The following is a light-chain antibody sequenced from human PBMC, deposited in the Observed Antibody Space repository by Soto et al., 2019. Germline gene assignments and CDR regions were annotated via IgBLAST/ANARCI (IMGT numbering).Light chain of an antibody. CDR3: QQYFSSPFT. Sequence: DIVMTESTDSLAVSLGERASINCKSSQSVLYSSNNNNDLAWYQQKPGQPPKLLIYWASTRESGVPDRFSGSGSGTDFTLTISSLQAEDVAVYYCQQYFSSPFTFGPGTKVAIK. V-gene: IGKV4-1*01. CDR1: QSVLYSSNNNND. CDR2: WAS. J-gene: IGKJ3*01.